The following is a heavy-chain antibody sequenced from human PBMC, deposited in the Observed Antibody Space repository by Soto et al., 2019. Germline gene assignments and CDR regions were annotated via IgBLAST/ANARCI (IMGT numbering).Heavy chain of an antibody. CDR3: ALGTGDYSSGYSDWFDP. V-gene: IGHV1-18*01. CDR1: GYTFTSYG. D-gene: IGHD3-22*01. Sequence: QVQLVQSGAEVKKPGASVKVSCKASGYTFTSYGISWVRQAPGQGLEWMGWISAYNGNTNYAQKLQGRVTMTPDTSTSTAYMELRSLRSDDTAVYYCALGTGDYSSGYSDWFDPWGQGTLVTVSS. CDR2: ISAYNGNT. J-gene: IGHJ5*02.